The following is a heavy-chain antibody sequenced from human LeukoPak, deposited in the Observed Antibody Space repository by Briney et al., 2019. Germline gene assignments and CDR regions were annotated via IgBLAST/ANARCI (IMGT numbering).Heavy chain of an antibody. CDR1: GFTVSSNY. V-gene: IGHV3-53*01. Sequence: GGSLRLSCAASGFTVSSNYMSWVRQAPGKGLEWVSVIYSGVSTYYADSVKGRFTISRDNSKNTLYLQMNSLRAEDTAVYYCARLWLNWFDPWGQGTLVTVSS. CDR3: ARLWLNWFDP. D-gene: IGHD5-18*01. J-gene: IGHJ5*02. CDR2: IYSGVST.